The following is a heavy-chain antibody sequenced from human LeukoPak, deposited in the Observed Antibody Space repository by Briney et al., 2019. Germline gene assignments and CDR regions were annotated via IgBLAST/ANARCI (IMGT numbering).Heavy chain of an antibody. CDR2: ISSSGSGGNT. D-gene: IGHD6-19*01. J-gene: IGHJ4*02. CDR1: GVTLSSYA. Sequence: GGSLRLSCAASGVTLSSYAMSWARQAPGKGLEWVSGISSSGSGGNTYYADSVKGRFTISRDNSKNTLYLQMNSLRAEDTAVYYCAKDRYSSGWVVTPRGFDYWGQGTLVTVSS. CDR3: AKDRYSSGWVVTPRGFDY. V-gene: IGHV3-23*01.